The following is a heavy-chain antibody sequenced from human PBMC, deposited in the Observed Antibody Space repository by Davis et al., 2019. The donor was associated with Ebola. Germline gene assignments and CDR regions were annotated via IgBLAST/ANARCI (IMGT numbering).Heavy chain of an antibody. CDR2: VSHSEREK. CDR3: ARAVFHEVLDY. Sequence: PGGSLRLSCAASGFTFSKYTMHWVRQAPDKGLEWVAVVSHSEREKFYADSVKGRFTISRDNSENTLFLQMNSLTADDTAVYYCARAVFHEVLDYWGQGTPVTVSS. CDR1: GFTFSKYT. V-gene: IGHV3-30*04. D-gene: IGHD3-3*01. J-gene: IGHJ4*02.